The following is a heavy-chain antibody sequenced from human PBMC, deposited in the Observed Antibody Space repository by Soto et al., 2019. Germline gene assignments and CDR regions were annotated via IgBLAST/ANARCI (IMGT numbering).Heavy chain of an antibody. J-gene: IGHJ4*02. D-gene: IGHD2-15*01. V-gene: IGHV3-30*04. Sequence: QVQLVESGGGVVQPGRSLRLSCAASGFTLSTYVMYWVRRSPGKGLEWVAIILNDGSDTYYADSVRGRLTVSRDDSQNTRDLQMNSLRVEDTAIYYCARAIATGSLGRGYLDRWGQGTLVTVSS. CDR3: ARAIATGSLGRGYLDR. CDR2: ILNDGSDT. CDR1: GFTLSTYV.